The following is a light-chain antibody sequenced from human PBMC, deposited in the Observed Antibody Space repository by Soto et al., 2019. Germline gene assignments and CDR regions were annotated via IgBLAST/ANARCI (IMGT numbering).Light chain of an antibody. J-gene: IGLJ1*01. CDR1: SSDVGAYNY. V-gene: IGLV2-14*01. Sequence: QSALTQPASVSGSPGQSITISCTATSSDVGAYNYVSWYQQYPGKAPKLMIFEVSNRPSGVSNRFSGSKSGNTASLTISGLQAEDEADYYCSSYTRSNTRVFGTGTKLTVL. CDR2: EVS. CDR3: SSYTRSNTRV.